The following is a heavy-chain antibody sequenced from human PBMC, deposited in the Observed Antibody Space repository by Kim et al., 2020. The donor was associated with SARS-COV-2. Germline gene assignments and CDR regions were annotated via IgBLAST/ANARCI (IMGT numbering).Heavy chain of an antibody. J-gene: IGHJ5*02. CDR1: GGTFSSYA. Sequence: SVKVSCKASGGTFSSYAISWVRQAPGQGLEWMGGIIPIFGTANYAQKFQGRVTITADESTSTAYMELSSLRSEDTAVYYCAREAEFRGVISFDCWFDPWGQGTLVTVSS. CDR2: IIPIFGTA. D-gene: IGHD3-10*01. CDR3: AREAEFRGVISFDCWFDP. V-gene: IGHV1-69*13.